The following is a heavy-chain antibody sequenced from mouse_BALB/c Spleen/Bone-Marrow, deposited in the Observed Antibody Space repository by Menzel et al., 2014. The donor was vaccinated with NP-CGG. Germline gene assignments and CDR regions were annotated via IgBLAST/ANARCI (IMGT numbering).Heavy chain of an antibody. D-gene: IGHD3-3*01. Sequence: QVQLKQSGAELVKPGASVKLSCKASGYTFTSYWMHWVKQRPGQGLEWIGEINPSNGRTNYNEKFRSKATLTVDKSSSTAYMQLSSLTSEDSAVYYCARGDAFAWFAYWGQGTLVTVSA. J-gene: IGHJ3*01. CDR1: GYTFTSYW. V-gene: IGHV1S81*02. CDR3: ARGDAFAWFAY. CDR2: INPSNGRT.